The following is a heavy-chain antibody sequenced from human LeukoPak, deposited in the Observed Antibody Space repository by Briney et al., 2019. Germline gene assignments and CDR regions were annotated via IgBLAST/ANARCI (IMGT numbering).Heavy chain of an antibody. V-gene: IGHV4-39*01. J-gene: IGHJ4*02. Sequence: SETLSLTCTVSGGSISSSSYYWGWIRQPPGKGREWIGSVYYSGTTYYNPSLKSRITRSGDTSKNQFSLQLSSVTAADTAVYYCARLAARPEPYFDYWGQGTLVTVSS. CDR3: ARLAARPEPYFDY. CDR2: VYYSGTT. CDR1: GGSISSSSYY. D-gene: IGHD6-6*01.